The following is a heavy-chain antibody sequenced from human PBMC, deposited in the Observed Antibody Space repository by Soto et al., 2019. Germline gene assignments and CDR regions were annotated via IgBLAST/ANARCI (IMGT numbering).Heavy chain of an antibody. D-gene: IGHD1-26*01. V-gene: IGHV1-18*01. CDR1: GYNRSNYG. J-gene: IGHJ6*02. CDR2: ISGYNGNT. CDR3: ARDRLTLFSGSYGMDV. Sequence: VASVKVSCKASGYNRSNYGFSWVRQAPGQGLEWMGWISGYNGNTYYVEKFQGRVTLTTDTSANIASMELRSLRSDDTAVLYCARDRLTLFSGSYGMDVWGQGTTVTVSS.